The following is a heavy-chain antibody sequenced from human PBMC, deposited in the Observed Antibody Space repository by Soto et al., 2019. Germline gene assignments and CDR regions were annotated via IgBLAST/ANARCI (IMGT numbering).Heavy chain of an antibody. V-gene: IGHV4-4*07. CDR3: ARESDAIHVVWYFDL. CDR1: GGSISSYY. D-gene: IGHD2-2*01. Sequence: QVQLQESGPGLVKPSETLSLTCTVSGGSISSYYWSWIRQPAGKGLEWIGRIYTSGSTNYNPSIKSRVTMSVDTSKNQFSLKLSSVTAADTAVYYCARESDAIHVVWYFDLWGRGTLVTVSS. J-gene: IGHJ2*01. CDR2: IYTSGST.